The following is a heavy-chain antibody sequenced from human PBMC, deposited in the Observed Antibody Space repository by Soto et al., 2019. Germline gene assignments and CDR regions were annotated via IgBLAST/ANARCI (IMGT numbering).Heavy chain of an antibody. CDR1: GGSISSSSYY. CDR3: ARVGRCSSTSCYIIGLSVYGTDV. D-gene: IGHD2-2*02. CDR2: IYYSGST. J-gene: IGHJ6*02. V-gene: IGHV4-39*01. Sequence: PSETLSLTCTVSGGSISSSSYYWGWIRQPPGKGLEWIGSIYYSGSTYYNPSLKSRVTISVDTSKNQFSLKLSSVTAADTAVYYCARVGRCSSTSCYIIGLSVYGTDVWGQGTTVTVSS.